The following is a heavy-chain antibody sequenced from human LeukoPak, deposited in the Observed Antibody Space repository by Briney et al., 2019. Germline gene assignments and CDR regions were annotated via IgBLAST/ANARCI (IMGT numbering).Heavy chain of an antibody. CDR2: VYDDGRT. Sequence: GGSLRLSCAASGFTVSSSYMNWVRRAPGRGLEWVSLVYDDGRTYYADSVKGRFTVSRDNSRNTLYLQMNSLRAEDTAVYYCARDRRYFDFDYWGQGTLVTVSS. CDR1: GFTVSSSY. D-gene: IGHD3-9*01. J-gene: IGHJ4*02. V-gene: IGHV3-53*01. CDR3: ARDRRYFDFDY.